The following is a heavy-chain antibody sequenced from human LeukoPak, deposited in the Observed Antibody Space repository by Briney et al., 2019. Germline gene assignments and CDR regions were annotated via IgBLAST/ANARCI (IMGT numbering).Heavy chain of an antibody. J-gene: IGHJ4*02. CDR2: TYYRSKWYN. Sequence: SQNLSLTCAISGVSVSSNSAAWNWLRQSPSRGLELMGRTYYRSKWYNDYAVSMKSRITINPDTSKDQFSLQLNSVTPEDTAVYYCARDAGSGWSSFDYWGQGTLVTVSS. D-gene: IGHD6-19*01. CDR1: GVSVSSNSAA. CDR3: ARDAGSGWSSFDY. V-gene: IGHV6-1*01.